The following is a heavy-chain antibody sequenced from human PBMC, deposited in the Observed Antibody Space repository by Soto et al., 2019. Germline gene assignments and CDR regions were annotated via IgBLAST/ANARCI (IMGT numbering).Heavy chain of an antibody. V-gene: IGHV4-34*01. J-gene: IGHJ6*02. CDR1: GGSFSGYY. CDR2: INHSGST. D-gene: IGHD5-12*01. CDR3: ARVGYSGYDWTGNGMDV. Sequence: SETLSLTCAVYGGSFSGYYWSWIRQPPGKGLEWIGEINHSGSTNYNPSLKSRVTISVDTSKNQFSLKLSSVTAADTAVYYRARVGYSGYDWTGNGMDVWGQGTMVTVSS.